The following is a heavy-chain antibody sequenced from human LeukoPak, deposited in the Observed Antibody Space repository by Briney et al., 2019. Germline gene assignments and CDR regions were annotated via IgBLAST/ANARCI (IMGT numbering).Heavy chain of an antibody. CDR1: GFPFSSYG. D-gene: IGHD4-17*01. CDR2: INAGNGNT. V-gene: IGHV1-3*01. CDR3: AATDLGDY. J-gene: IGHJ4*02. Sequence: GGSLRLSCVASGFPFSSYGMHWVRQAPGQRPEWMGWINAGNGNTKYFQKFQGRVTFTRDTSASTAYMELSSLRSEDTAVYYCAATDLGDYWGQGTLVTVSS.